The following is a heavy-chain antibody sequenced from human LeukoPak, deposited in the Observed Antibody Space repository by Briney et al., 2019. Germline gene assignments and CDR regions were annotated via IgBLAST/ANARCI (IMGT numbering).Heavy chain of an antibody. Sequence: SETLSLTCTVSGGSISSGDYYWSWIRQPAGKGLEWIGRIYTSGSTNYNPSLKSRVTMSVDTSKNQFSLKLSSVTAADTAAYYCARGRIAVAAFYYFDYWGQGTLVTVSS. CDR3: ARGRIAVAAFYYFDY. J-gene: IGHJ4*02. CDR1: GGSISSGDYY. V-gene: IGHV4-61*02. D-gene: IGHD6-19*01. CDR2: IYTSGST.